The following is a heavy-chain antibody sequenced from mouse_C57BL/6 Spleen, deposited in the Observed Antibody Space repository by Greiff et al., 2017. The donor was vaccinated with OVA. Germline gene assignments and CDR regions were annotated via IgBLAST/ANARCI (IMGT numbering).Heavy chain of an antibody. CDR3: ARDGNYEGSAWFAY. V-gene: IGHV1-80*01. J-gene: IGHJ3*01. Sequence: QVQLQQSGAELVKPGASVKISCKASGYAFSSYWMNWVKQRPGKGLEWIGQIYPGDGDTNYNGKFKGKATLTADKSSSTAYMQLSSLTSEDSAVYFCARDGNYEGSAWFAYWGQGTLVTVSA. CDR1: GYAFSSYW. D-gene: IGHD2-1*01. CDR2: IYPGDGDT.